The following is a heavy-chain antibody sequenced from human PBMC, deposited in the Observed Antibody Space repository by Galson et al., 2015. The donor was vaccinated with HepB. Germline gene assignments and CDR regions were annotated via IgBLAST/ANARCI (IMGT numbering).Heavy chain of an antibody. CDR1: GFSLTTSGVR. J-gene: IGHJ3*01. V-gene: IGHV2-70*04. D-gene: IGHD7-27*01. CDR3: ARGPTWVDGFDL. Sequence: PALVKPTQTLTLTCTFSGFSLTTSGVRVSWIRQPPGKALEWLARIDWDDDKFYSTSLKTRLTISKDTSKNQVVLTMTNVDPVDTATYYCARGPTWVDGFDLWGHGTMVIVSS. CDR2: IDWDDDK.